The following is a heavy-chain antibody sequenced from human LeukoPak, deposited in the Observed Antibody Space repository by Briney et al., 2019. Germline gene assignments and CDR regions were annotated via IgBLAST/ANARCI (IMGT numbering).Heavy chain of an antibody. CDR3: VRKGRQLAPGS. CDR1: AYTFTIYR. J-gene: IGHJ4*02. CDR2: SNANNRDT. Sequence: AAVTVSCKASAYTFTIYRITWVRQPPRQELEWMGCSNANNRDTHYAQNVQDRVLLTTDASTSTAYMDLGSLRSDDTAVYYCVRKGRQLAPGSWGQGTLVTVSS. D-gene: IGHD1-1*01. V-gene: IGHV1-18*01.